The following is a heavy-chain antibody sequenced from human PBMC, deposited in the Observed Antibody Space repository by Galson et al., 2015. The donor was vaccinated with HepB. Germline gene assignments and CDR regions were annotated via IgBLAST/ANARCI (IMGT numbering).Heavy chain of an antibody. CDR2: ISGSGGST. D-gene: IGHD2-2*01. Sequence: SLRLSCAASGFTFSSYAMSWVRQAPGKGLEWVSAISGSGGSTYYADSVKGRFTISRDNSKNTLYLQMNSLRAEDTAVYYCAMNGYQLPWGDYWGQGTLVTVSS. CDR3: AMNGYQLPWGDY. V-gene: IGHV3-23*01. J-gene: IGHJ4*02. CDR1: GFTFSSYA.